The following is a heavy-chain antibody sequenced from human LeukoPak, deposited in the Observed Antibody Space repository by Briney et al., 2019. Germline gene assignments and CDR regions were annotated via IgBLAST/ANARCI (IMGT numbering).Heavy chain of an antibody. D-gene: IGHD5-18*01. CDR1: GFTFSSYG. J-gene: IGHJ5*02. Sequence: GGSLRLSCAASGFTFSSYGMHWVRQAPGQGLEWMGWINPNSGGTNYAQKFQGRVTMTRDTSISTAYMELSRLRSDDTAVYYCARGPVPLRGYSYGNSQPFDPWGQGTLVTVSS. CDR3: ARGPVPLRGYSYGNSQPFDP. CDR2: INPNSGGT. V-gene: IGHV1-2*02.